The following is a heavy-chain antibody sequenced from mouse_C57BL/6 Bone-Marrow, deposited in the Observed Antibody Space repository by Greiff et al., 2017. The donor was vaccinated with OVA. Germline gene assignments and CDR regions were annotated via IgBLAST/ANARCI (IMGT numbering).Heavy chain of an antibody. Sequence: QVQLQQSGAELVKPGASVKLSCKASGYTFTSYWMHWVKQRPGQGLEWIGMIHPNSGSTNYNEKFKSKATLTVDKSSSTAYMQLSSLTSEDSAVYYCATTEDWYFDVWGTGTTVTVSS. CDR2: IHPNSGST. CDR3: ATTEDWYFDV. D-gene: IGHD1-1*01. CDR1: GYTFTSYW. V-gene: IGHV1-64*01. J-gene: IGHJ1*03.